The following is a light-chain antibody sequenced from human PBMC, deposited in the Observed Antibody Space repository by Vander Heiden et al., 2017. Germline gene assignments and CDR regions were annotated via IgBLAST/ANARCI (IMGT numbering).Light chain of an antibody. J-gene: IGKJ1*01. V-gene: IGKV1-39*01. CDR2: RAS. Sequence: DIQMTQSPSSLSASVGDKVTISCRASERIDVDLNWYQQKPGQAPQVLIYRASILQSGVPSRFSGRASGTDFTLTISRLQPEDFATYFCQQDYGGRSFGQGTKVEIK. CDR3: QQDYGGRS. CDR1: ERIDVD.